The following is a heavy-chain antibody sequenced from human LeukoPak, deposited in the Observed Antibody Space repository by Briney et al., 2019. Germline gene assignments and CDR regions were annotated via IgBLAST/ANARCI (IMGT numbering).Heavy chain of an antibody. CDR2: ICSSGSTI. J-gene: IGHJ6*04. CDR3: AELGITMIGGV. D-gene: IGHD3-10*02. V-gene: IGHV3-48*03. Sequence: QTGGSLRLSCAASGFTFSSYEMNWVRQGPGKGLEWVSYICSSGSTIYYADSVKGRFTISRDNAKNSLYLQMNSLRAEDTAVYYCAELGITMIGGVWGRGTTVTISS. CDR1: GFTFSSYE.